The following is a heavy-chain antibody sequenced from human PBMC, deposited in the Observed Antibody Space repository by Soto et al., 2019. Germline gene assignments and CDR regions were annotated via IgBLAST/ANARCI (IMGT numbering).Heavy chain of an antibody. CDR3: ASPSNYYDSSGYYSFDY. V-gene: IGHV3-21*01. CDR1: GFTFSSYS. D-gene: IGHD3-22*01. CDR2: ISSSSSYI. J-gene: IGHJ4*02. Sequence: VGSLRLSSAASGFTFSSYSMNWVRQAPGKGLEWVSSISSSSSYIYYADSVKGRFTISRDNAKNSLYLQMNSLRAEDTAVYYCASPSNYYDSSGYYSFDYWGQGTLVTVSS.